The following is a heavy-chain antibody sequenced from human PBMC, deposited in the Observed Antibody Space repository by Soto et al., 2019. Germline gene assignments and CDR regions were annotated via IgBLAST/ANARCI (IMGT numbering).Heavy chain of an antibody. J-gene: IGHJ5*02. CDR3: AKARYASGWSGLDT. Sequence: GGSLSLSCAASRFNFSSYVMHWVRQAPGKGLEWVAGISYDGVNKFYSADMKGRLTVSRDNAKNTFYLQMHSLRPADTALYYCAKARYASGWSGLDTWGQGALVTVSS. D-gene: IGHD6-19*01. CDR1: RFNFSSYV. CDR2: ISYDGVNK. V-gene: IGHV3-30*18.